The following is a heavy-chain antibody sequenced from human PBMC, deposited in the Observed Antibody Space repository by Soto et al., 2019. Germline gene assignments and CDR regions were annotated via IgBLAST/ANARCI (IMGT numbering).Heavy chain of an antibody. CDR1: GGSISSSSFH. CDR3: ARARWVYSSGWSGHYFDY. Sequence: PSETLSLTCTVSGGSISSSSFHWSWIRQPPGKGLEWIGEINHSGSTNYNPSLKSRVTISVDTSKNQFSLKLSSVTAADTAVYYCARARWVYSSGWSGHYFDYWGQGTLVTVSS. V-gene: IGHV4-39*07. J-gene: IGHJ4*02. D-gene: IGHD6-19*01. CDR2: INHSGST.